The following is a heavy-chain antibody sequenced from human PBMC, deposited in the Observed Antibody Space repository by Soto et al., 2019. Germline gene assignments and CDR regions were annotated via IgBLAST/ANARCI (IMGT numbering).Heavy chain of an antibody. CDR1: GFTFSNYA. V-gene: IGHV3-23*01. Sequence: EVQLLESGGGLVQPGGSLRLSCGVSGFTFSNYAMSWVRQAPGKGLEWVSAITGSSSNLYYTDSVKGRFAISRDNSRNILFLQMNSLTAEDTAVYYCAKGGAVYGLLTHDYWGQGTLVTVSS. D-gene: IGHD3-9*01. J-gene: IGHJ4*02. CDR2: ITGSSSNL. CDR3: AKGGAVYGLLTHDY.